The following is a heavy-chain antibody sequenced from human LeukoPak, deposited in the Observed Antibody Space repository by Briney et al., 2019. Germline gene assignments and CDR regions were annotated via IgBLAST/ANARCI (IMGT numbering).Heavy chain of an antibody. V-gene: IGHV5-51*01. Sequence: GESLKISCEGSGYRFSKYWIGWVRQMPGKGLEWMGIIYPDDSSTEYSPSLQGQVTISVDKSISTAYLQWSSLKASDTAMYHCARRSIAAADPFDYWGQGTLVTVSS. CDR1: GYRFSKYW. CDR3: ARRSIAAADPFDY. J-gene: IGHJ4*02. D-gene: IGHD6-13*01. CDR2: IYPDDSST.